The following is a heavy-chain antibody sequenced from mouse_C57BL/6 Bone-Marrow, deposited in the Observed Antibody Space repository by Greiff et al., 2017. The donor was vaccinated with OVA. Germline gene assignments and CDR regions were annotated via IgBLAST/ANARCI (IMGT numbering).Heavy chain of an antibody. CDR3: VRQDSSFDY. Sequence: EVKLVESGGGLVQPKGSLKLSCAASGFSFNTYAMNWVRQAPGKGLEWVARIRSKSNNYATYYADSVKDRFTISRDDSESMLYLQMNNLKTEDTAMYYCVRQDSSFDYWGQGTTLTVSS. CDR2: IRSKSNNYAT. CDR1: GFSFNTYA. V-gene: IGHV10-1*01. D-gene: IGHD3-2*02. J-gene: IGHJ2*01.